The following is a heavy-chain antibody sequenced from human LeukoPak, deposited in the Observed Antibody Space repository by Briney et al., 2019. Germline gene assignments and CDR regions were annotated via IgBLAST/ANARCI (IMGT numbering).Heavy chain of an antibody. CDR2: INLIGGST. CDR1: VYTFTSYY. D-gene: IGHD2-2*02. J-gene: IGHJ6*02. V-gene: IGHV1-46*01. Sequence: GASVKVSCMSSVYTFTSYYMHGVRQPPAQGGAWVGIINLIGGSTSNAQKNHGRVTMTSDTSTSTVYMELSSQRSEDTAMDYYARVHNHCRSTSCYTNGMDVWGQGTTVTVSS. CDR3: ARVHNHCRSTSCYTNGMDV.